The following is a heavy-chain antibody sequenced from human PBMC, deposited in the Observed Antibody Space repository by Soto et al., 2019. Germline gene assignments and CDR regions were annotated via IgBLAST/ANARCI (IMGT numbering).Heavy chain of an antibody. D-gene: IGHD3-10*01. V-gene: IGHV4-39*01. J-gene: IGHJ4*02. CDR3: ARHGSGTYYPIDH. CDR2: IHYSGRT. Sequence: QLQLQESGPGLVKPSETLSLTCTVSGGSITGAYYYWGWIRQSPGKGLEYTGSIHYSGRTYYNPSLQGRVTVSVDTSKSPFPLRLVSVTAADTTVYFWARHGSGTYYPIDHWGQGILVTVSS. CDR1: GGSITGAYYY.